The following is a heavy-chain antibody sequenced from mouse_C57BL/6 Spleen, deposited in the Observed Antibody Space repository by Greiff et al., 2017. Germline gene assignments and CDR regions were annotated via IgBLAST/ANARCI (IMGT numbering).Heavy chain of an antibody. J-gene: IGHJ2*01. CDR2: INPNNGGT. D-gene: IGHD1-1*01. CDR1: GYTFTDYN. CDR3: ARWYYGSSYKGDY. V-gene: IGHV1-22*01. Sequence: EVQLQQSGPELVKPGASVKMSCTASGYTFTDYNMHWVKQSHGKSLEWIGYINPNNGGTSYNQKFKGKATLTVNKSSSTAYMELRSLTSEDSAVYYWARWYYGSSYKGDYWGQGTTLTVSS.